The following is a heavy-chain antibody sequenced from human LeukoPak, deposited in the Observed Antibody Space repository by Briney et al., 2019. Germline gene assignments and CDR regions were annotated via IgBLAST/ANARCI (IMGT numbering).Heavy chain of an antibody. V-gene: IGHV3-74*01. Sequence: GGSLRLSCAASGFTFSSYWMHWVRQAPGKGLVWVSRINSDGSSTSYADSVKGRFTISRDNAKNTLFLQMSSLRAEDTAVYYCAKFFTGAYWYFDLWGRGTLVTVSS. CDR1: GFTFSSYW. J-gene: IGHJ2*01. D-gene: IGHD3-9*01. CDR3: AKFFTGAYWYFDL. CDR2: INSDGSST.